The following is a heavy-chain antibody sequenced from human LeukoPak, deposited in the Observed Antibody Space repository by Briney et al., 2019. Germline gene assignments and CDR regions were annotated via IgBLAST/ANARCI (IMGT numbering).Heavy chain of an antibody. V-gene: IGHV4-4*02. CDR2: IYHSGST. CDR1: GDSISSSNW. Sequence: SETLSLTCAVPGDSISSSNWWSWVRQSPGKGLEWIGEIYHSGSTNCNPSLKSRVSISVDKSNNLFSLKLNSVTAADTAVYYCARVDSTSGANFDYWGQGTLVTVSS. J-gene: IGHJ4*02. CDR3: ARVDSTSGANFDY. D-gene: IGHD6-13*01.